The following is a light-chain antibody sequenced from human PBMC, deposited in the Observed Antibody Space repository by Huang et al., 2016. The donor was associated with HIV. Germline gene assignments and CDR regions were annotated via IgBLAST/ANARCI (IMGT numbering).Light chain of an antibody. CDR3: QQYNNWPPLT. CDR1: QSVSSN. Sequence: EIVMTQSPATLSVSPGERATLSCRASQSVSSNFAWYQQKFGQAPRLLIYGASTRATGIPARFSGSGSGTEFTLTISSLQSEDFAVYYCQQYNNWPPLTFGGGTKVEIK. CDR2: GAS. J-gene: IGKJ4*01. V-gene: IGKV3-15*01.